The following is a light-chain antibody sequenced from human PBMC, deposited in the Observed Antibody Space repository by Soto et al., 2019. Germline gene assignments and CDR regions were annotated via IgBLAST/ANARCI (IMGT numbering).Light chain of an antibody. CDR3: QTWGTGIQV. V-gene: IGLV4-69*01. CDR2: LNSDGSH. J-gene: IGLJ1*01. CDR1: SGHNSDA. Sequence: QPVLTQSPSASASLGASVKLTCTLSSGHNSDAIAWHQQQPEKGPRFLMKLNSDGSHSKGDGIPDRFSGSSSGAERYLTISSLQSEDEADYFCQTWGTGIQVFGSGTKVTVL.